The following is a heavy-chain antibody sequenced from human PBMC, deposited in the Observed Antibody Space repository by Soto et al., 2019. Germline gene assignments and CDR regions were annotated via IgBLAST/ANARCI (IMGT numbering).Heavy chain of an antibody. J-gene: IGHJ5*02. V-gene: IGHV3-66*01. D-gene: IGHD4-17*01. CDR3: ARARVTTPYPNWFDP. CDR2: IYSGGST. CDR1: GFTVSSNY. Sequence: GGSLRLSCAASGFTVSSNYVSWVRQAPGKGLEWVSVIYSGGSTYYADSAKGRFTISRDNSKNTLYLQMNSLRAEDTAVYYCARARVTTPYPNWFDPWGQGTLVTVSS.